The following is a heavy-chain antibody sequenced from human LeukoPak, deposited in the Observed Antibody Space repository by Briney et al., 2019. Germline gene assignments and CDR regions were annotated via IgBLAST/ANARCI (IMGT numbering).Heavy chain of an antibody. J-gene: IGHJ4*02. CDR3: ASPSLSGSYDYFDY. CDR1: GYSISSGYY. V-gene: IGHV4-38-2*02. Sequence: SETLSLTCTVSGYSISSGYYWGWIRQPPGKGLEWIGSIYHSGSTYYNPSLKSRVTISVDTSKNQFSLKLSSVTAADTAVYYCASPSLSGSYDYFDYWGQGTLVTVSS. CDR2: IYHSGST. D-gene: IGHD1-26*01.